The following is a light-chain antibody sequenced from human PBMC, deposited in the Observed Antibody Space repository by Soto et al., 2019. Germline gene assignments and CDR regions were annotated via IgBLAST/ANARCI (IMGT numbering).Light chain of an antibody. CDR3: QSYDSSLSGSRV. CDR2: GNS. J-gene: IGLJ1*01. Sequence: QSALTQPPSVSGAPGQRVTISCTGSSSNIGAGYDVHWYQQLPGTAPKLLIYGNSKRPSGVPDRFSGSKSGTSASLAITGLQAEDEADYYCQSYDSSLSGSRVFGTGTKVTLL. CDR1: SSNIGAGYD. V-gene: IGLV1-40*01.